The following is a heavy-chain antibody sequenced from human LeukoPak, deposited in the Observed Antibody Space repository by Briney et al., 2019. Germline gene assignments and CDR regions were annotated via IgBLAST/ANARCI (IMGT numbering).Heavy chain of an antibody. CDR1: GGSICSSSYY. Sequence: SETLSLTCTVPGGSICSSSYYWGWIRQPPGKGLEWIGSMYYSGSTYYNPSLKSRVTISVDTSKTQFSLKLSSVTDADTAVYYCARQRAASGIRNVDYWGQGTLVSVSS. V-gene: IGHV4-39*01. D-gene: IGHD6-13*01. CDR2: MYYSGST. CDR3: ARQRAASGIRNVDY. J-gene: IGHJ4*02.